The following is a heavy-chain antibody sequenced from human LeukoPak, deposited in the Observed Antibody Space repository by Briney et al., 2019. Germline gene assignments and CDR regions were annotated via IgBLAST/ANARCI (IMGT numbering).Heavy chain of an antibody. D-gene: IGHD2-2*01. CDR1: GFTFSGHG. CDR2: IRYDGSDK. Sequence: GGSLRLSCAASGFTFSGHGMHWVRQAPGKGLEWVAFIRYDGSDKYYGDSVKGRFTISRDNSKNTLDLQMNSLRAEDTAAYYCTKESLPYCSTSSCSIDYWGQGTLVTVSS. CDR3: TKESLPYCSTSSCSIDY. V-gene: IGHV3-30*02. J-gene: IGHJ4*02.